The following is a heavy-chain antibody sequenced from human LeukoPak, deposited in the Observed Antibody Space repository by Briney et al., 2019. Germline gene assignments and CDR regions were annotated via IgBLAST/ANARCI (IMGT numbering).Heavy chain of an antibody. D-gene: IGHD5-18*01. J-gene: IGHJ4*02. CDR3: ARAPWGYSYGSAPPDY. Sequence: GASVKVSCKASGYTFTSYYMHWVRQAPGQGLEWMGIINPSGGSTSYAQKFQGRVTMTRDTSTSTVYMELSSLRSGDTAAYYCARAPWGYSYGSAPPDYWGQGTLVTVSS. CDR1: GYTFTSYY. V-gene: IGHV1-46*01. CDR2: INPSGGST.